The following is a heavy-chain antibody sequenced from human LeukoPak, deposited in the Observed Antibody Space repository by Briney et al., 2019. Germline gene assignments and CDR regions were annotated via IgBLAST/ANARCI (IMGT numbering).Heavy chain of an antibody. D-gene: IGHD6-13*01. J-gene: IGHJ4*02. Sequence: GGSLRLSCAASGFTFSSYAMHWVRQAPGKGLEWVAVILYDGSNKYYADSVKGRFTISRDNSKNTLYLQMNSLRAEDTAVYYCAREDRGSSSWYLDYWGQGTLVTVSS. CDR2: ILYDGSNK. CDR3: AREDRGSSSWYLDY. CDR1: GFTFSSYA. V-gene: IGHV3-30*01.